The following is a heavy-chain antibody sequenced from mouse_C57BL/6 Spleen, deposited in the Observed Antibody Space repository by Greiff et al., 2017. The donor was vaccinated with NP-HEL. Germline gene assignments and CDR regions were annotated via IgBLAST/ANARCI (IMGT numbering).Heavy chain of an antibody. V-gene: IGHV1-31*01. CDR2: IYPYNGVS. CDR1: GYSFTGYY. CDR3: ARGTTVVGGYFDY. D-gene: IGHD1-1*01. Sequence: EVKLVESGPELVKPGASVKISCKASGYSFTGYYMHWVKQSHGNILDWIGYIYPYNGVSSYNQKFKGKATLTVDKSSSTAYMELRSLTSEDSAVYYCARGTTVVGGYFDYWGQGTTLTVSS. J-gene: IGHJ2*01.